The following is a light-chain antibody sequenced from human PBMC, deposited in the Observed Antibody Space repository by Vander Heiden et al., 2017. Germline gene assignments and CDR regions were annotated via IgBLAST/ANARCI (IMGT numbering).Light chain of an antibody. V-gene: IGLV3-9*01. CDR3: QVWDSSTVV. CDR2: RDT. J-gene: IGLJ2*01. CDR1: NIGSKH. Sequence: SSHLTQPLPVSVGLGQTARITRGGNNIGSKHAHWYPQKPAQATVLAIHRDTNRPSGIPEPFSGSNSGNPATLTIRRAQAGDEAGYYCQVWDSSTVVFGGGTKLTVL.